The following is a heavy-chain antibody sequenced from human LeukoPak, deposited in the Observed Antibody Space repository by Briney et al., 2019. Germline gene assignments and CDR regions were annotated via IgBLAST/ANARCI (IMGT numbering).Heavy chain of an antibody. J-gene: IGHJ6*02. D-gene: IGHD6-13*01. CDR3: AKGSSWFRYYYYGMDV. CDR1: GFTFSSYA. CDR2: ISGSGGST. Sequence: GGSLRLSCAASGFTFSSYAMSWVRQAPGKGLEWVSSISGSGGSTYYADSVKGRFTISRDNSKNTLYLQMNSLRAEDTAVYYCAKGSSWFRYYYYGMDVWGQGTTVTVSS. V-gene: IGHV3-23*01.